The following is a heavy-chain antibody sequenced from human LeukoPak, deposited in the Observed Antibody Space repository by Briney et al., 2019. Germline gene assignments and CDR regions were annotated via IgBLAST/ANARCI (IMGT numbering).Heavy chain of an antibody. J-gene: IGHJ4*02. CDR2: INPSGGST. D-gene: IGHD7-27*01. Sequence: VASVKVSCKASGYTFTSYYMHWVRQAPGQGLEWMGIINPSGGSTSYAQKFQGRVTMTRDMSTSTVYMELSSLRSEDTAVYYCARDYPGGLDELGIAGYWGQGTLVTVSS. CDR1: GYTFTSYY. V-gene: IGHV1-46*01. CDR3: ARDYPGGLDELGIAGY.